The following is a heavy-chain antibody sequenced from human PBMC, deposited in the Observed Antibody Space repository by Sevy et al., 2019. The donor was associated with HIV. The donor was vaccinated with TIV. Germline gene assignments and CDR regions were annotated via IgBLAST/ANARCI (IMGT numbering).Heavy chain of an antibody. V-gene: IGHV3-21*01. D-gene: IGHD3-3*02. CDR2: ISSSSSYI. CDR3: AREGGHVNIFGVVPRGAMDV. J-gene: IGHJ6*02. CDR1: GFTFSPYS. Sequence: GGSLRLSCAASGFTFSPYSMNWVRQAPGKGLEWVSSISSSSSYIYYADSVKGRFIISRDNAKNSLYLQMNSLRAEDTAVYYCAREGGHVNIFGVVPRGAMDVWGQGTTVTVSS.